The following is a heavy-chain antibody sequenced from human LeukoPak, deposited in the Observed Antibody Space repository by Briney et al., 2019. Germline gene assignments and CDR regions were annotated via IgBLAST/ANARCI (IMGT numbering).Heavy chain of an antibody. CDR3: AKDGNSGSYGGVIDY. Sequence: QAGRSLRLSCAASGFTFSSYGMHWVRQAPGKGLEWMAVIWYGGSNKYYADSVKGRFTISRDNSKNTLYLQMNSLRAEDTAVYYCAKDGNSGSYGGVIDYWGQGTLVTVSS. V-gene: IGHV3-30*18. J-gene: IGHJ4*02. CDR2: IWYGGSNK. CDR1: GFTFSSYG. D-gene: IGHD1-26*01.